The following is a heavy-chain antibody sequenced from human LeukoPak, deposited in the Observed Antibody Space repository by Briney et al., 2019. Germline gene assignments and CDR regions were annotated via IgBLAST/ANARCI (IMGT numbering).Heavy chain of an antibody. D-gene: IGHD2-21*02. CDR1: GYTFTCYY. J-gene: IGHJ4*02. CDR3: ARAPVVVTATTFDY. V-gene: IGHV1-2*02. CDR2: INPNSGGT. Sequence: ASVTVTFKCSGYTFTCYYMHWVRQPPGQGLEWVGLINPNSGGTNYAQKFQGRVTMTRDTSISTAYMELSRLRSDDTAVYYCARAPVVVTATTFDYWGQGTLVTVSS.